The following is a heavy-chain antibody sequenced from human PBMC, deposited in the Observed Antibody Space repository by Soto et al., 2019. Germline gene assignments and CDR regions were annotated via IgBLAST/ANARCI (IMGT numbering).Heavy chain of an antibody. Sequence: VGSLRLSCAASGFTFSSYAMSWVRQAPGKGLKWVSAISGSGGSTYYADSVKGRFTISRDNSKNTLYLQMNSLRAEDTAVYYCAKIAAAGTRYPHFDYWGQGTLVTVSS. V-gene: IGHV3-23*01. CDR1: GFTFSSYA. D-gene: IGHD6-13*01. J-gene: IGHJ4*02. CDR2: ISGSGGST. CDR3: AKIAAAGTRYPHFDY.